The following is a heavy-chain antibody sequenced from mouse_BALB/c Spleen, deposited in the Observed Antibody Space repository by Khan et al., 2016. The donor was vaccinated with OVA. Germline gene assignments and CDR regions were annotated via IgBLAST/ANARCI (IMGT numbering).Heavy chain of an antibody. V-gene: IGHV5-6*01. J-gene: IGHJ3*01. Sequence: EVELVESGGDFVRPGGSLKLSCAASGFTFSTYGMSWVRQTPDKRLEWVATINTGGAYTYYPDSVKGRFTISRDNAKNTLYLQLSSLTSEDTAIYYCARLAYYYYSEWFAYWGQGTLVTVSA. D-gene: IGHD1-1*01. CDR2: INTGGAYT. CDR1: GFTFSTYG. CDR3: ARLAYYYYSEWFAY.